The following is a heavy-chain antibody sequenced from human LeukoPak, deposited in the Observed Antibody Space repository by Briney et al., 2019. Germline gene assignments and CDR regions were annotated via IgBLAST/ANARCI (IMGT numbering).Heavy chain of an antibody. CDR3: ARRSSRFGEFR. J-gene: IGHJ4*02. CDR2: INQSGST. CDR1: GFTFSSYA. D-gene: IGHD3-10*01. Sequence: GSLRLSCAASGFTFSSYAMSWVRQAPGKGLEWIGEINQSGSTNHNSSLKSRVTISVDTSKNQFPLKLGSAAAADTAVYSWARRSSRFGEFRWGQGTLVTVSS. V-gene: IGHV4-34*01.